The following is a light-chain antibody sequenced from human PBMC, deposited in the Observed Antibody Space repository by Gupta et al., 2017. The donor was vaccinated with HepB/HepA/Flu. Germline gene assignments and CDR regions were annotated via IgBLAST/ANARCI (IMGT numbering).Light chain of an antibody. CDR3: CSYAGNSYV. V-gene: IGLV2-11*01. J-gene: IGLJ1*01. CDR2: SSN. Sequence: QSALTQPRSASESPGQSVTISCTGTTSDVGAYNYVSWYQQHPAKAPKLMVYSSNYRPSGVPDRFSGSKSANTAFLTISGLQPEDEADYYCCSYAGNSYVFGVGTQVTVL. CDR1: TSDVGAYNY.